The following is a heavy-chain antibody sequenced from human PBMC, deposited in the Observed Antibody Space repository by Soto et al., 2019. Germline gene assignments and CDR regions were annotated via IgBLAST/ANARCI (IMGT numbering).Heavy chain of an antibody. J-gene: IGHJ4*02. V-gene: IGHV3-23*01. CDR1: GFTFSFCA. CDR2: IRASGGDT. D-gene: IGHD5-18*01. CDR3: ARELGGYSYGSFDY. Sequence: GGSLRLSCAASGFTFSFCAMSWVRQSPGKGLEWVASIRASGGDTYYADSVRGRFTISRDNSRNTMYLQMISLRAEDTAVYYCARELGGYSYGSFDYWGQGTLVTVSS.